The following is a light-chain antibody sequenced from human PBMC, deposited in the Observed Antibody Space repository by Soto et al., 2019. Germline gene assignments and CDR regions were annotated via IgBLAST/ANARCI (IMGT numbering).Light chain of an antibody. CDR3: HQYGSSLCT. J-gene: IGKJ2*01. Sequence: VLTQSPVTLSLSPGEGATLSCRASQSVTGTNLAWYQQRAGQAPRLLIYDAVRRATGIPDRFSGSGSGTDFTLTISRLEPEDFAVYYCHQYGSSLCTFGQGTKGEV. CDR2: DAV. V-gene: IGKV3-20*01. CDR1: QSVTGTN.